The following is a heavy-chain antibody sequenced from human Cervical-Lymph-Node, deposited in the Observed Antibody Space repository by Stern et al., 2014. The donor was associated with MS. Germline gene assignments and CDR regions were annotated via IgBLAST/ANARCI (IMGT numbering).Heavy chain of an antibody. V-gene: IGHV3-11*01. J-gene: IGHJ4*02. D-gene: IGHD3-10*01. Sequence: VLLVESGGRLVKPGGSLRLSCAASGFTFSDYYMNWIRQAPGQGLEWISYISSRDGTIFYADSVKGRFTIYRDNAKRSLYLQMNSLTAEDTAVYYCARAGGSKEDFWGQGTLVTVSS. CDR2: ISSRDGTI. CDR3: ARAGGSKEDF. CDR1: GFTFSDYY.